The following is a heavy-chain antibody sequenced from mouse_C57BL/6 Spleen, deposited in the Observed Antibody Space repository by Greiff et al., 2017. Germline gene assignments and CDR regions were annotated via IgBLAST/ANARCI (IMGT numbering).Heavy chain of an antibody. J-gene: IGHJ4*01. CDR3: ARYDGYPYAMDY. Sequence: VHVKQSGPELVKPGASVKIPCKASGYTFTDYNMDWVKQSHGKSLEWIGDINPNNGGTIYNQKFKGKATLTVDKSSSTAYMELRSLTSEDTAVYYCARYDGYPYAMDYWGQGTSVTVSS. CDR2: INPNNGGT. V-gene: IGHV1-18*01. CDR1: GYTFTDYN. D-gene: IGHD2-3*01.